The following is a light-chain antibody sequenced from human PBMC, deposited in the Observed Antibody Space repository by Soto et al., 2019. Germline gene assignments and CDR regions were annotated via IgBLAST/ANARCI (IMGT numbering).Light chain of an antibody. V-gene: IGKV1-5*01. Sequence: PAGQSASVGGTVTITCRASQGIYNWLAWYQQKPGKPPKLLIYDASGLDSGVPSRFSGSGYGPEFTFTISVLKPEDFASFYWQHYASFPWAFGQGTKVDIK. CDR2: DAS. CDR3: QHYASFPWA. J-gene: IGKJ1*01. CDR1: QGIYNW.